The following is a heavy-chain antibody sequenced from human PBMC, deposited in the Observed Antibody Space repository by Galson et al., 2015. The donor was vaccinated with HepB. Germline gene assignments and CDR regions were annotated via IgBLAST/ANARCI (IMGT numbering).Heavy chain of an antibody. CDR1: GFTFSNAW. J-gene: IGHJ6*02. V-gene: IGHV3-15*01. CDR2: IKSKTDGGTT. CDR3: TGVVAPGPYYYYYGMDV. Sequence: SLRLSCAASGFTFSNAWMSWVRQAPGKGLEWVGRIKSKTDGGTTDYAAPVKGRFTISRDDSKNTLYLQMNSLKTEDTAVYYCTGVVAPGPYYYYYGMDVWGQGTTVTVSS. D-gene: IGHD3-22*01.